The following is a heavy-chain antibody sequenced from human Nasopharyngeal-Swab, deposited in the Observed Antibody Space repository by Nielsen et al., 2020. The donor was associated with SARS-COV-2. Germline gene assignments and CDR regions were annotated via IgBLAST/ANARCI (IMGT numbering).Heavy chain of an antibody. CDR1: GGSITSGGYY. D-gene: IGHD1-14*01. Sequence: SLTCTVSGGSITSGGYYWSWIRPHPGKGLEWIGFIYYSGSPSYNPSLKSRITISVDTSTNQFSLQLSSVTAADTAVYYCARVRDNGGADVWGKGTTVTVSS. V-gene: IGHV4-31*03. J-gene: IGHJ6*04. CDR2: IYYSGSP. CDR3: ARVRDNGGADV.